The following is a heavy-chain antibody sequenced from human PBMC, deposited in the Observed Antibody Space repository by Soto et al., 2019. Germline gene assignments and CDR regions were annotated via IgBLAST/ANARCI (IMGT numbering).Heavy chain of an antibody. Sequence: EVQLLESGGGLVQPGGSLRLSCAASGFTFSSYAMSWVRLAPGEGLEWVSAISGSGGSTYYADSVRGRFTISRDNSKNTLYLQMNSLRAEDSAVYYCAKAATTVNTGTGSRIDYWGQGTLVTVSS. CDR2: ISGSGGST. J-gene: IGHJ4*02. CDR3: AKAATTVNTGTGSRIDY. V-gene: IGHV3-23*01. D-gene: IGHD4-17*01. CDR1: GFTFSSYA.